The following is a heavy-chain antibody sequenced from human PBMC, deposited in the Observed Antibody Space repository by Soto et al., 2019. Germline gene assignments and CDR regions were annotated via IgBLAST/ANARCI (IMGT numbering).Heavy chain of an antibody. CDR3: ASSGIVGREVNTWFDP. Sequence: SEPWSLTCTVSAGSITASYWSWSRQPLGKALEWIGYISYRGSTNYNPSLKSRLTISIDTSKSQISLKLTSMTTADTAVYYCASSGIVGREVNTWFDPWGQGTLVTVSS. D-gene: IGHD3-22*01. CDR2: ISYRGST. V-gene: IGHV4-59*01. J-gene: IGHJ5*02. CDR1: AGSITASY.